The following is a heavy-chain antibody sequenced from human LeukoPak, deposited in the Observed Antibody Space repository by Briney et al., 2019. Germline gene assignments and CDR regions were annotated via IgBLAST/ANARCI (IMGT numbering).Heavy chain of an antibody. Sequence: GGSLRLSCAASGFTFSSYAMSWVRQAPGKGLEWDSAISGSGGSTYYADSVKGRFTISRDNSKNTLYLQMNSLRAEDTAVYYCAKDGTFSGYYGDYWGQGTLVTVSS. V-gene: IGHV3-23*01. CDR2: ISGSGGST. J-gene: IGHJ4*02. CDR3: AKDGTFSGYYGDY. CDR1: GFTFSSYA. D-gene: IGHD3-22*01.